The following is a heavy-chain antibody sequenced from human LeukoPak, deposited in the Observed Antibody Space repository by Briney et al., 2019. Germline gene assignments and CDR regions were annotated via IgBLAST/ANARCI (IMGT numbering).Heavy chain of an antibody. J-gene: IGHJ4*02. CDR2: IYTSVST. CDR1: GGSIGSYY. CDR3: ARDAAGKAMKGFDY. V-gene: IGHV4-4*07. D-gene: IGHD6-13*01. Sequence: NPSENLSLTCTVSGGSIGSYYWSWIRQPAGKGLEWIGRIYTSVSTNYNPSLKNRVTMSVDTSKNQFSLKLSSVTAADTAVYYCARDAAGKAMKGFDYWGQGTLVTVSS.